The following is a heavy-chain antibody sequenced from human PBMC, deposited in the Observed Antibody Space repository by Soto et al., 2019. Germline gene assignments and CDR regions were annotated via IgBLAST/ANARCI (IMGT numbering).Heavy chain of an antibody. V-gene: IGHV3-33*01. D-gene: IGHD6-13*01. Sequence: QVKLVESGGGVVQPGRSLRLSCAASGFTFSSYGMHWVRQAPCKGLEWVAVIWYDGSNKYYADSVKGRFIISRDNSKNTMYLQMNILRAEDTAVYYCARDPVSYSISCFCDYWGQGTLVTVSS. J-gene: IGHJ4*02. CDR1: GFTFSSYG. CDR2: IWYDGSNK. CDR3: ARDPVSYSISCFCDY.